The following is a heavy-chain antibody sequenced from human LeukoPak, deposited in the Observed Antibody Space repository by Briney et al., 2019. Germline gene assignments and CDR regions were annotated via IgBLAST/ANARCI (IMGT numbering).Heavy chain of an antibody. CDR1: GYTFIGYY. Sequence: GASVKVSCKASGYTFIGYYMHWVRQAPGQGLEWMGWINPKNGATNHAQKFQGRVTMTRDTSISTAFMELNRLRSDDTAVYYCARVIGGRKRGQGPIDGFNIWGQGTMITVSS. CDR3: ARVIGGRKRGQGPIDGFNI. V-gene: IGHV1-2*02. CDR2: INPKNGAT. J-gene: IGHJ3*02.